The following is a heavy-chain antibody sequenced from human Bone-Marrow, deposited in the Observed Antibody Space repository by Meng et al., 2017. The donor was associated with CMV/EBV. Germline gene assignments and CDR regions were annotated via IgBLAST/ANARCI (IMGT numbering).Heavy chain of an antibody. Sequence: GESLKISCAASGFTFSSYAMHWVRQAPGKGLEWVAVISYDGSNKYYADSVKGRFTISRDNSKNTLYLQMNSLRAEDTAVYYCARYGGIAATREYYYYGMDVWGPGTTVTVSS. CDR1: GFTFSSYA. V-gene: IGHV3-30*04. CDR3: ARYGGIAATREYYYYGMDV. CDR2: ISYDGSNK. D-gene: IGHD2-15*01. J-gene: IGHJ6*02.